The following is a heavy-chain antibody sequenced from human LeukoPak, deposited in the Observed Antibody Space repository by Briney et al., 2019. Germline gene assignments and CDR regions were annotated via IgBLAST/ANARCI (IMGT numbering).Heavy chain of an antibody. CDR3: AGTQSYFHY. CDR1: GDSVSGNSAT. J-gene: IGHJ4*02. V-gene: IGHV6-1*01. Sequence: SQTLPLTFAVSGDSVSGNSATWNWIRQTPSRGLEWLGRTYYRSRWYNDYALSVKSRITINPDTSKNQFSLQLNSVTPEDTAVYYCAGTQSYFHYWGQGTLVTVSS. CDR2: TYYRSRWYN.